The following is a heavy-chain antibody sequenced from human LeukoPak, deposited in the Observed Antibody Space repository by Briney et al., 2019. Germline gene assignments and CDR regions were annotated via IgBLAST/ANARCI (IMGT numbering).Heavy chain of an antibody. D-gene: IGHD6-19*01. CDR1: GYTFTSYA. CDR2: INAGNGNT. J-gene: IGHJ5*02. V-gene: IGHV1-3*01. Sequence: ASVKVSCKASGYTFTSYAMHWVRQAPGQRLEWMGWINAGNGNTKYSQKFQGRVTITRDTSASTAYMELSSLRSEDTAVYYCARDRMVAVAGKEKRTTNWFDPWAREPWSPSPQ. CDR3: ARDRMVAVAGKEKRTTNWFDP.